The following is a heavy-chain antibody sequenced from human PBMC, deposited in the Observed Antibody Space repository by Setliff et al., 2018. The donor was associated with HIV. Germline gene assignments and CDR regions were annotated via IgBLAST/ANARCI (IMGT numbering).Heavy chain of an antibody. V-gene: IGHV4-61*02. J-gene: IGHJ4*02. D-gene: IGHD2-21*01. Sequence: SETLSLTCSVSGGSISSGTDYWSWIRQPAGKGLEWIGRIYTSGSTNYNPSLKSRVTISVDTSKNQFSLKLSSVTAADTAVYYCAGLSDFLDYWGLGNLVTVSS. CDR2: IYTSGST. CDR3: AGLSDFLDY. CDR1: GGSISSGTDY.